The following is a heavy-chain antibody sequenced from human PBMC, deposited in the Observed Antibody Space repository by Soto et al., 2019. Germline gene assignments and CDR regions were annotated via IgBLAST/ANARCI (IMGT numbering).Heavy chain of an antibody. J-gene: IGHJ4*02. V-gene: IGHV3-33*01. CDR1: GFTFSSYG. CDR3: AREGAGSYDILTGYQNFDY. D-gene: IGHD3-9*01. CDR2: IWYDGSNK. Sequence: GGSLRLSCAASGFTFSSYGMHWVRQAPGKGLEWVAVIWYDGSNKYYADSVKGRFTISRDNSKNTLYLQMNSLRAEDTAVYYCAREGAGSYDILTGYQNFDYWGQGTLVTVSS.